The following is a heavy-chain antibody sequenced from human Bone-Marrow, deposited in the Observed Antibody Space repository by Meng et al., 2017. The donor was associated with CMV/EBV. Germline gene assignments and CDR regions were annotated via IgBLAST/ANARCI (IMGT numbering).Heavy chain of an antibody. J-gene: IGHJ4*02. V-gene: IGHV1-18*01. CDR3: VVVAAAGLIDY. D-gene: IGHD6-13*01. CDR1: GYTFTSYG. Sequence: ASVKVSCKASGYTFTSYGISWVRQAPGQGLDWMGWISVYKGNTNYAQKFQGRVTMTTDTSTSTVYMELRSLRSDDTAVYYCVVVAAAGLIDYWGQGTLVTVSS. CDR2: ISVYKGNT.